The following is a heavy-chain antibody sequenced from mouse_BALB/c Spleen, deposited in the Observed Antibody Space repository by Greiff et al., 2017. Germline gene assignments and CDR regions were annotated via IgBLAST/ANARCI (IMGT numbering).Heavy chain of an antibody. Sequence: VQLQQSGAELVRSGASVKLSCTASGFNIKDYYMHWVKQRPEQGLEWIGWIDPENGDTEYAPKFQGKATMTADTSSNTAYLQLSSLTSEDTAVYYCNAWVSTGAMDYWGQGTSVTVSS. D-gene: IGHD1-1*01. CDR3: NAWVSTGAMDY. J-gene: IGHJ4*01. V-gene: IGHV14-4*02. CDR1: GFNIKDYY. CDR2: IDPENGDT.